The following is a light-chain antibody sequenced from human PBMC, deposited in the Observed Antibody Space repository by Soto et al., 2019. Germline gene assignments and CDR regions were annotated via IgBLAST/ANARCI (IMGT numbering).Light chain of an antibody. CDR2: GAS. CDR1: QSITNNY. CDR3: QQYRTSPIT. J-gene: IGKJ5*01. V-gene: IGKV3-20*01. Sequence: ETVLTQSPGTLSLSPGERATLSCRASQSITNNYLAWYQQKPGQAPRLLIYGASSRVTGIPDRFSGSGSGTDFTLTISRLEPDDFAVYYCQQYRTSPITFGQGTRLEIK.